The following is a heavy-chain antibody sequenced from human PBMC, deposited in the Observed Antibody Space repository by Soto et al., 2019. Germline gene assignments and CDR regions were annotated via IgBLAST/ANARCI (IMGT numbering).Heavy chain of an antibody. J-gene: IGHJ5*02. CDR3: AREGGGVVVGP. CDR1: GGSISSYY. Sequence: SETLSLTCTVSGGSISSYYWSWIRQPPGKGLEWIGYIYYSGSTNYNPSLKSRVTISVDTSKNQFSLKLSSVTAADTAVYYCAREGGGVVVGPWGQGTLVTVSS. V-gene: IGHV4-59*01. CDR2: IYYSGST. D-gene: IGHD2-15*01.